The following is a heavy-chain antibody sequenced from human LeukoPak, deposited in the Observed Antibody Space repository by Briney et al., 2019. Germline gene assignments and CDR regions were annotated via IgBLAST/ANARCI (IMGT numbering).Heavy chain of an antibody. J-gene: IGHJ3*02. V-gene: IGHV5-51*01. CDR2: IYTGDSDT. CDR1: GYIFTYYW. CDR3: ARHRGYYYDSAGYAFDI. D-gene: IGHD3-22*01. Sequence: GESLKISCKGSGYIFTYYWIGWVRQMPGKGLEWMGIIYTGDSDTRYSPSFQGQVTISVDKSISTAYLQWSSLKASDTAMYYCARHRGYYYDSAGYAFDIWGQGTMVTVSS.